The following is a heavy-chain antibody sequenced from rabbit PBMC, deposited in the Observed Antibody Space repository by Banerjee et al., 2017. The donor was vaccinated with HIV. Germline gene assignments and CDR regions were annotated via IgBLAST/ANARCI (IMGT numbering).Heavy chain of an antibody. CDR1: GSDISSNA. V-gene: IGHV1S47*01. CDR2: IYSSNGDK. CDR3: ARRGSDWGDDL. J-gene: IGHJ4*01. Sequence: EESGGDLVKPGASLTLTCTASGSDISSNAMCWVRQAPGKGLEWIACIYSSNGDKWYASWVNGRFTISRSTSLNTVDLKMTSLTVADTATYFCARRGSDWGDDLWGPGTLVTVS. D-gene: IGHD4-1*01.